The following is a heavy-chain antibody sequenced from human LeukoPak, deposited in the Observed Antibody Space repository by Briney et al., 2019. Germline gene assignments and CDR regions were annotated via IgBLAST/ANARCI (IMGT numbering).Heavy chain of an antibody. CDR3: ARVIRRFGEFSSDY. V-gene: IGHV3-48*02. Sequence: GGSLRLSCAVSGFTFSNYSMNWVRQAPGKGLEWVSYISSRSSSIYYLDSVKGRFTISRDNAKNSLYLQMNSLRDEDTAVYYCARVIRRFGEFSSDYWGQGTLVTVSS. D-gene: IGHD3-10*01. CDR1: GFTFSNYS. J-gene: IGHJ4*02. CDR2: ISSRSSSI.